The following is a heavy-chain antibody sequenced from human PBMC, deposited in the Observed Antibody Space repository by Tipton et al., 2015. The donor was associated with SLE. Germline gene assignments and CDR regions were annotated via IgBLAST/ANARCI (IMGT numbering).Heavy chain of an antibody. D-gene: IGHD3-10*01. V-gene: IGHV3-66*01. CDR2: IYSGGST. CDR1: GFTVSSNY. J-gene: IGHJ5*02. Sequence: SLRLSCAASGFTVSSNYMSWVRQAPGKGLEWVSVIYSGGSTYYADSVKGRFTISRDNSKNTLYLQMNSLRAEGTAAYYCARGYGSGSYLHGVDPWGQGTLVTVSS. CDR3: ARGYGSGSYLHGVDP.